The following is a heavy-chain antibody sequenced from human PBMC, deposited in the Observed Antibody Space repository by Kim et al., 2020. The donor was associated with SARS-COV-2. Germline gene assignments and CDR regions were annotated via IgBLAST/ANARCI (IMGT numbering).Heavy chain of an antibody. D-gene: IGHD2-2*01. CDR2: IYYSGST. CDR3: AREDIVVVPAARARGYYYYYYGMDV. J-gene: IGHJ6*02. CDR1: GGSISSYY. Sequence: SETLSLTCTVSGGSISSYYWSWIRQPPGKGLEWIGYIYYSGSTNYNPSLKSRVTISVDTSKNQFSLKLSSVTAADTAVYYCAREDIVVVPAARARGYYYYYYGMDVWGQGTTVTVSS. V-gene: IGHV4-59*13.